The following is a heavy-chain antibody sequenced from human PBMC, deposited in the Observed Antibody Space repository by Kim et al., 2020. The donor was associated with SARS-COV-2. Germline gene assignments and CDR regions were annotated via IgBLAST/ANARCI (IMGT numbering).Heavy chain of an antibody. CDR2: IDRKTDGGTT. V-gene: IGHV3-15*04. J-gene: IGHJ4*02. CDR1: GFTFSNVW. Sequence: GGSLRLSCAASGFTFSNVWMFWVRQAPGKGLEWVGRIDRKTDGGTTDYAAPVKGRFTISRDDSKDTLYLQMNSLKTEDTAVYYCTTDWVEVTGRLMPNDYWGQGTLVTVSS. D-gene: IGHD2-21*02. CDR3: TTDWVEVTGRLMPNDY.